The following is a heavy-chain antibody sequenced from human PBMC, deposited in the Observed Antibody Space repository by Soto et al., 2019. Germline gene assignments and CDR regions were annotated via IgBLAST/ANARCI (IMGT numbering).Heavy chain of an antibody. CDR3: ARDSPPRGWLQLGFDP. Sequence: GASVKVSCKASGYTFTSYDINWVRQATGQGLEWMGWMNPNSGNTGYAQKFQGRVTMTRNTSISTAYMELSSLRSEDTAVYYCARDSPPRGWLQLGFDPWGQGTLVTVSS. CDR1: GYTFTSYD. J-gene: IGHJ5*02. CDR2: MNPNSGNT. V-gene: IGHV1-8*01. D-gene: IGHD5-12*01.